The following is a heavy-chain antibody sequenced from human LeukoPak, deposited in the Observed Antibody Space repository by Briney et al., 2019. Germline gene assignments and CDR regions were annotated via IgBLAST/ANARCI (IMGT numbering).Heavy chain of an antibody. CDR2: INHSGST. CDR1: GGSFSGYY. D-gene: IGHD1-26*01. Sequence: SETLSLTCAVYGGSFSGYYWSWIRQPPGKGLEWIGEINHSGSTNYNPSLKSRVTISVDTSKNQFSLKLSSVTAADTAVYYCARLIGSYSSPSFDPWGQGTLVTVSS. J-gene: IGHJ5*02. V-gene: IGHV4-34*01. CDR3: ARLIGSYSSPSFDP.